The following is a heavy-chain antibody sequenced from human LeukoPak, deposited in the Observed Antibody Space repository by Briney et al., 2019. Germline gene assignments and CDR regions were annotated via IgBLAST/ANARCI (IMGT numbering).Heavy chain of an antibody. D-gene: IGHD6-13*01. V-gene: IGHV3-23*01. Sequence: PGGSLRLSCAASGFIFGSCAMSWVRQSPGMGLEWVSAISPSGGSRYYADSVKGRFTISRDNSKNTLYLQMNSLRAEETAIYYCAKFSAFTSNWYKTPFDCWGQGTLVIVSS. CDR1: GFIFGSCA. J-gene: IGHJ4*02. CDR2: ISPSGGSR. CDR3: AKFSAFTSNWYKTPFDC.